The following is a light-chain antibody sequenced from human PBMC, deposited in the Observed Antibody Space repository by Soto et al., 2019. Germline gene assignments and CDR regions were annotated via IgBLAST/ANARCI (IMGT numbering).Light chain of an antibody. V-gene: IGKV1-39*01. Sequence: DVQMTQSPSSLSASVGDSVTITCRASQGMSSYLNWYQQKPGKDPKLLIYAASSFQSGVTSSFSGSRAGQDFTLTIHGLQPGDFATCYCQQSYSTPPHLFGRETKLEIK. CDR3: QQSYSTPPHL. J-gene: IGKJ2*01. CDR2: AAS. CDR1: QGMSSY.